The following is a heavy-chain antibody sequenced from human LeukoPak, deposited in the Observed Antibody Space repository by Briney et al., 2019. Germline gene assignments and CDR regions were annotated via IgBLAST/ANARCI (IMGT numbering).Heavy chain of an antibody. CDR1: GGSISSYY. CDR3: ARDSLAGYSGYDRRLDY. CDR2: FYHSRST. D-gene: IGHD5-12*01. J-gene: IGHJ4*02. Sequence: SETLSLTCTVSGGSISSYYWSWIRQPPGKGLEWIGYFYHSRSTNCNPSLKSRVTISVDTSKNQFSLKLSSMTAADTAVYYCARDSLAGYSGYDRRLDYWGQGTLVTVSS. V-gene: IGHV4-59*01.